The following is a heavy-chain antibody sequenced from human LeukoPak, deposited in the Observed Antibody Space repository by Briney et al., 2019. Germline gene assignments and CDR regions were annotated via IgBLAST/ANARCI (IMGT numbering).Heavy chain of an antibody. CDR3: ATLEWLRLGPLVWNWFDP. Sequence: ASVKVSCKVSGYTLTELSMHWVRQAPGKGLEWPGGFDPEDGETIYAQKFQGRVTMTEDTSTDTAYMELSSLRSEDTAVYYCATLEWLRLGPLVWNWFDPWGQGTLVTVSS. V-gene: IGHV1-24*01. D-gene: IGHD5-12*01. CDR1: GYTLTELS. CDR2: FDPEDGET. J-gene: IGHJ5*01.